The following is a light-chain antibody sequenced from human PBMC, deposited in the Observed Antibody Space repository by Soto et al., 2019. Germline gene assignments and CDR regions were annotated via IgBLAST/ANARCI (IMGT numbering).Light chain of an antibody. CDR1: QSIDSW. J-gene: IGKJ1*01. CDR2: KAS. CDR3: QQYHSYPWT. V-gene: IGKV1-5*03. Sequence: DIQMTQSPSTLSSSVGDRVTITCRASQSIDSWLAWYQQKPGKAPKPLIYKASSLESGVPSRFSGSGSGTEFTLTITSLQPDDFATYYCQQYHSYPWTFGQGTKVAIK.